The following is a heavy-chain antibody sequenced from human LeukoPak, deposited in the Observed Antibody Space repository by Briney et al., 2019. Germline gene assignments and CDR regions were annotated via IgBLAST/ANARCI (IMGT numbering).Heavy chain of an antibody. CDR1: GGSISSDY. J-gene: IGHJ4*02. V-gene: IGHV4-59*01. D-gene: IGHD3-22*01. CDR2: IYYRGST. Sequence: SETLSLTCTVSGGSISSDYWSWIRQPPGKGLEWIGYIYYRGSTNYNPSLKSRVTISVDTSKNQFSLKLSAVTAADTAVYYCARLSGYSSGHYYSDYWGQGALVTVSS. CDR3: ARLSGYSSGHYYSDY.